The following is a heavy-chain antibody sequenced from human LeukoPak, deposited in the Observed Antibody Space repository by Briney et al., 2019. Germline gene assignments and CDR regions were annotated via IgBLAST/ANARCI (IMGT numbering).Heavy chain of an antibody. CDR2: ISGSGGSA. CDR1: GFTFSSYA. Sequence: GGSLRLSCAASGFTFSSYAMSWVRQAPGKGLEWVSAISGSGGSAYYADSVKGRFTISRDNAKNSLYLQMNSLRAEDTAVYYCARRHDYSNYPDYWGQGTLVTVSS. J-gene: IGHJ4*02. V-gene: IGHV3-23*01. D-gene: IGHD4-11*01. CDR3: ARRHDYSNYPDY.